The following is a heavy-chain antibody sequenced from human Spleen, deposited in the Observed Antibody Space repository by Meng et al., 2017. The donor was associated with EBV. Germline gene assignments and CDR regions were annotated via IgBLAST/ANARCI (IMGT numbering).Heavy chain of an antibody. CDR2: IYYSGST. Sequence: QVHRQETGPGLVKPSGTRSLTCPCSGGSVSSGSYYWSWIRQPPGKGLEWIGYIYYSGSTNYNPSLKSRVTISVDTSKNQFSLKLSSVTAADTAVYYCARQYCSTTSCYRDSFGYWGQGTLVTVSS. CDR3: ARQYCSTTSCYRDSFGY. CDR1: GGSVSSGSYY. J-gene: IGHJ4*02. D-gene: IGHD2-2*01. V-gene: IGHV4-61*01.